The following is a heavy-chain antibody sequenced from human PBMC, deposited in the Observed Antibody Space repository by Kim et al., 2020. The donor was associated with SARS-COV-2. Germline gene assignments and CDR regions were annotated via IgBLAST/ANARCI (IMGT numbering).Heavy chain of an antibody. Sequence: GGSLRLSCAASGFTFSIYSIDWVRRAPGKGLEWIVYISSTGRNIYYADSVKGRFTVSRDNAENSVYLQMDSLTDEDTAIYYCARVGPSGDTVDYWGQGTPVTVST. D-gene: IGHD6-25*01. V-gene: IGHV3-48*02. CDR3: ARVGPSGDTVDY. CDR1: GFTFSIYS. CDR2: ISSTGRNI. J-gene: IGHJ4*02.